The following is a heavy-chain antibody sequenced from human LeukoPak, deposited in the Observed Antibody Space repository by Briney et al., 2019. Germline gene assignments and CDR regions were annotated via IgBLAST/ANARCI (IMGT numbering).Heavy chain of an antibody. CDR1: GFTFNSYS. J-gene: IGHJ4*02. Sequence: GGSLRLSCAASGFTFNSYSMNGVRQAPGKGLEWVLSISSSSSYIYYADSVKGRFTISRDNAKNSLYLQRHSLRAEDTSVYYCARVEVAVAGTVVDYWGQGTLVTVSS. D-gene: IGHD6-19*01. CDR2: ISSSSSYI. V-gene: IGHV3-21*01. CDR3: ARVEVAVAGTVVDY.